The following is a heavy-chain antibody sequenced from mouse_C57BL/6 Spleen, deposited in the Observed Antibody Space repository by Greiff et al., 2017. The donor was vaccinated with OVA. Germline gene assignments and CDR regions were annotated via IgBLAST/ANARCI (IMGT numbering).Heavy chain of an antibody. V-gene: IGHV1-78*01. D-gene: IGHD1-1*01. CDR2: IYPRDGST. CDR1: GYTFTDHT. CDR3: ASEDYYGSSSAFAY. J-gene: IGHJ3*01. Sequence: QVQLQQSAAELVKPGASVKISCKVSGYTFTDHTIHWLKQRPEQGLEWIGYIYPRDGSTKYNEKFKGKATLTADKSSSTAYMQLNSLTSEDSAVYFCASEDYYGSSSAFAYWGQGTLVTVSA.